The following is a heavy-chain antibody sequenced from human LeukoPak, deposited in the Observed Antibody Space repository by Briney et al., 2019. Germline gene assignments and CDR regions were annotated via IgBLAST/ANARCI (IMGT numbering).Heavy chain of an antibody. CDR1: GYSFTSYH. Sequence: ASVKVSCKASGYSFTSYHMHWVRQAPGQGLEWMGIINPSGGSTSYAQKFQGRVTMTRDTSTSTVYMELSSLRSEDTAVYYCATTYYDFWSGYTNWFDPWGQGTLVTVSS. D-gene: IGHD3-3*01. CDR2: INPSGGST. CDR3: ATTYYDFWSGYTNWFDP. V-gene: IGHV1-46*01. J-gene: IGHJ5*02.